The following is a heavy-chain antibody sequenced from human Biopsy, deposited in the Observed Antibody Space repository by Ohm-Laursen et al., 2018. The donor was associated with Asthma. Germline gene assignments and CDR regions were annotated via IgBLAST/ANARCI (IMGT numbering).Heavy chain of an antibody. Sequence: ASAKVSCKISGYSLTDLSMHWVRQAPGQGLEWMGGHDHEEGGTVNARRFQGRVTMTEDTSTDTAYMELSSLSSDDTAVYYCASDFPKDYVRYNFQFWGQGTLVTASS. D-gene: IGHD4-17*01. V-gene: IGHV1-24*01. J-gene: IGHJ4*02. CDR2: HDHEEGGT. CDR1: GYSLTDLS. CDR3: ASDFPKDYVRYNFQF.